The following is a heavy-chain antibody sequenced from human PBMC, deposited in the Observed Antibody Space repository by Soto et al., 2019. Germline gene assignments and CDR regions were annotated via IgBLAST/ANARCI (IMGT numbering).Heavy chain of an antibody. J-gene: IGHJ5*02. V-gene: IGHV4-4*02. D-gene: IGHD3-22*01. CDR1: GGSISTTNW. CDR3: ARGFDSDGVYKGGHP. Sequence: VQLQESGPGLVNPSGTLSLTCTVSGGSISTTNWWSWVRQSPANRLEWIGEIRHIGSTNYTPSLKSQVTISIDKSKNQFSRRLSSVTAEDAAVYYCARGFDSDGVYKGGHPWGQGTLVSVSS. CDR2: IRHIGST.